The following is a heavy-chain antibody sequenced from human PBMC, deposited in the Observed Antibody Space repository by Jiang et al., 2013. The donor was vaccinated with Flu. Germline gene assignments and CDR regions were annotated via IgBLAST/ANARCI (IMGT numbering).Heavy chain of an antibody. Sequence: TVSGGSIRLTYWNWIRQPPGKGLEWIGYIYYSGSTSYNPSLRSRVTISVDTSKNQXSLRLSSVTAADTAVYYCARVSYERMAAPGTGRFDYWGQGALVTVSS. V-gene: IGHV4-59*01. CDR3: ARVSYERMAAPGTGRFDY. CDR2: IYYSGST. CDR1: GGSIRLTY. D-gene: IGHD6-13*01. J-gene: IGHJ4*02.